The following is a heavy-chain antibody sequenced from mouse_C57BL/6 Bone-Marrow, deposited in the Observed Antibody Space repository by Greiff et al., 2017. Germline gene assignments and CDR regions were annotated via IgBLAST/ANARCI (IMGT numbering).Heavy chain of an antibody. Sequence: EVQLQQSGAELVRPGASVKLSCTASGFNIKDDYMHWVKQRPEQGLEWIGWIDPGNGDTEYASKFQGRATITVDTSSNTAYLQLSSLTSEDTAVYYCTRIAYWGQGTLVTVSA. CDR2: IDPGNGDT. CDR1: GFNIKDDY. V-gene: IGHV14-4*01. CDR3: TRIAY. J-gene: IGHJ3*01.